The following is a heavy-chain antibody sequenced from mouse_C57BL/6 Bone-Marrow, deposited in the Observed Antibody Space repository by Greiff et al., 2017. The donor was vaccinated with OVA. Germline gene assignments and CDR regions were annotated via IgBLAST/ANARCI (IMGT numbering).Heavy chain of an antibody. CDR3: ARFPYYYGSSHWYFDV. J-gene: IGHJ1*03. CDR2: IYPGSGNT. V-gene: IGHV1-76*01. CDR1: GYTFTDYY. Sequence: QVQLQQSGAELVRPGASVKLSCKASGYTFTDYYINWVKQRPGQGLEWIARIYPGSGNTYYNEKFKGKATLTAEKSSSTAYMQLSSLTSEDSAVYFCARFPYYYGSSHWYFDVWGTGTTVTVSS. D-gene: IGHD1-1*01.